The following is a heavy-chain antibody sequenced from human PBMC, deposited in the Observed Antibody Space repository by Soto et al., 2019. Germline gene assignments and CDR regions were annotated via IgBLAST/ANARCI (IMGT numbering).Heavy chain of an antibody. V-gene: IGHV1-18*01. J-gene: IGHJ3*02. D-gene: IGHD3-10*01. Sequence: ASVKVSCKASGYSFTSYGISWVRQAPGQGLEWMGWISAYNGNTNYAQKLQGGVTMTTDTSTSTAYMELRSLRSDDTAVYHCATRLWFGELNAFDIWGQGTMVTVSS. CDR3: ATRLWFGELNAFDI. CDR1: GYSFTSYG. CDR2: ISAYNGNT.